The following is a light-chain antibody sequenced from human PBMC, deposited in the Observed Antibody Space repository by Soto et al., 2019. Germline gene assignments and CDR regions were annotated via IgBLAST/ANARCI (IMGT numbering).Light chain of an antibody. V-gene: IGLV1-51*01. CDR2: ETT. J-gene: IGLJ3*02. CDR3: GAWDSSLSALM. Sequence: QSVLTQLPSVSAAPGQEVTISCSGSSSNIGSNYVSWYQQLPGAAPKLVIYETTKRPSGSPDRFFGSRSGTSATLGITGLQTGDEADYFCGAWDSSLSALMFGGGTKLTVL. CDR1: SSNIGSNY.